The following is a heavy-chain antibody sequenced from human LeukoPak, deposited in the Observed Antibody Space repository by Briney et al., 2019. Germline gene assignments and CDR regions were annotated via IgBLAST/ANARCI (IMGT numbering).Heavy chain of an antibody. CDR2: IKEDGSER. D-gene: IGHD3-22*01. J-gene: IGHJ4*02. CDR1: AFIFSGHW. CDR3: ATDYYDSSGYYTGSY. V-gene: IGHV3-7*01. Sequence: GGSLRLSCEGSAFIFSGHWMNWVRQTPGKGLEWVASIKEDGSERQYVDSVKGRFTISRDNAKNSLYLQMNSLRAEDTAVYHCATDYYDSSGYYTGSYWGQGTLVTVSS.